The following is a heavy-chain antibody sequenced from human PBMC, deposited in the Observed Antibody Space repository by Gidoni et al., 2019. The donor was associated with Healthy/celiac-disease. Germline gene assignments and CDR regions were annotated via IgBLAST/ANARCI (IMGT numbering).Heavy chain of an antibody. Sequence: YYTGSTNYNPSLKSRVTISVDKSKNQFSLKLSSVTAADTAVYYCARDGGAARLWHANSRGLDYWGQGTLVTVSS. V-gene: IGHV4-4*02. J-gene: IGHJ4*02. CDR3: ARDGGAARLWHANSRGLDY. CDR2: YYTGST. D-gene: IGHD6-6*01.